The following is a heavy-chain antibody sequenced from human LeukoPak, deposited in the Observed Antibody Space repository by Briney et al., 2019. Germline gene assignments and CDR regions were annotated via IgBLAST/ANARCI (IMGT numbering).Heavy chain of an antibody. CDR2: IRYDGSNK. Sequence: PGRSLRLSCAASGFTFSSYGMHWVRQAPGKGLEWVAFIRYDGSNKYYADSVKGRFTISRDNSKNTLYLQMNSLRAEDTAVYYCARFWDTAMVLDYWGQGTLVTVSS. CDR3: ARFWDTAMVLDY. J-gene: IGHJ4*02. D-gene: IGHD5-18*01. CDR1: GFTFSSYG. V-gene: IGHV3-33*01.